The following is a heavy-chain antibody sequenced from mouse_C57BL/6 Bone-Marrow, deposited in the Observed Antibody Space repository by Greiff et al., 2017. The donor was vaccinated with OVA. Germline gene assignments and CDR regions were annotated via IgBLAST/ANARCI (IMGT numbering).Heavy chain of an antibody. D-gene: IGHD1-1*02. J-gene: IGHJ1*03. CDR1: GYTFTSSG. V-gene: IGHV1-81*01. CDR2: IYPRSGNT. Sequence: QVQLQQSGAELARPGASVKLSCKASGYTFTSSGISWVKQRTGQGLEWIGEIYPRSGNTYYNEKFKGKATLTADKSSSTAYMELRSLTSGDSAVYFGARRWGRRWYFDVGGRGTAITVSS. CDR3: ARRWGRRWYFDV.